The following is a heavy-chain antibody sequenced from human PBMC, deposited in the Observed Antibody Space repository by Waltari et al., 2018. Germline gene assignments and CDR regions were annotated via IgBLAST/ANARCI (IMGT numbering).Heavy chain of an antibody. CDR2: IDSGAGT. CDR3: ARVGASAAGPYDY. D-gene: IGHD3-16*01. V-gene: IGHV3-66*01. J-gene: IGHJ4*02. Sequence: EVQLVESGGGLVHLGGYLRLSCAAPASPVTFNYMRWVRQAPGKGLEWVSFIDSGAGTKYADSVKGRFTVSRDTSKNTVYLQMNSLRVEDTAVYFCARVGASAAGPYDYWGQGTLVTVSS. CDR1: ASPVTFNY.